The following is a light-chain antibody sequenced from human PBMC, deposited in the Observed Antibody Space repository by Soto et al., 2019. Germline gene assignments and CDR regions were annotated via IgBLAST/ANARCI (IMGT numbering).Light chain of an antibody. CDR2: EVT. Sequence: QSALTQPASVSGSPGQSITISCTGTSSDVGDYPYVSWYQQHPGKVPKLIIYEVTNRPSGVSGRFSGSKSENTASLTISGLQAEDEADYYRSSYSRTNTLVFGSGTKVTVL. CDR3: SSYSRTNTLV. V-gene: IGLV2-14*01. CDR1: SSDVGDYPY. J-gene: IGLJ1*01.